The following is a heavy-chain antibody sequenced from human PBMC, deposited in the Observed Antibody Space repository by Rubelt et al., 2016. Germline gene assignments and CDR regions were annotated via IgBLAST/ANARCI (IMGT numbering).Heavy chain of an antibody. CDR3: ARALGVGGGY. CDR1: GFTFSSYA. J-gene: IGHJ4*02. Sequence: VQLVESGGGLVQPGGSLNLSCSASGFTFSSYAMSWVRQAPGQGLEWVSGFGGSGDNTYHADSVKGRFTIARDNAKNSPYLQRNSVRAVVTDVDYCARALGVGGGYWGQGTLVTVSS. CDR2: FGGSGDNT. D-gene: IGHD3-16*01. V-gene: IGHV3-23*04.